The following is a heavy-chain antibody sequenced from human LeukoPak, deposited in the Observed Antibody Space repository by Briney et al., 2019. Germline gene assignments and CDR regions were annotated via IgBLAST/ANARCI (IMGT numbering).Heavy chain of an antibody. CDR1: GYTFTSYA. J-gene: IGHJ4*02. V-gene: IGHV1-3*01. D-gene: IGHD3-9*01. CDR3: ARGYDILTGYYPGFDY. CDR2: INAGNGNT. Sequence: ASVKVSFKASGYTFTSYAMHWVRQAPGQRGEGMGWINAGNGNTKYSQKFQGRVTITRDTSASTAYMELSSLRSEDTAVYYCARGYDILTGYYPGFDYWGQGTLVTVSS.